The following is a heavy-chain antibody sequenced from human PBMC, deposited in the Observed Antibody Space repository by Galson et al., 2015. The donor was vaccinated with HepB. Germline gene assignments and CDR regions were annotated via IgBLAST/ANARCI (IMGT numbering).Heavy chain of an antibody. Sequence: SLRLSCAVSGFSFSSYWMSWVRQAPGKGLEWVANIKEDGSEKYYVDSVKGRFTISRENAKNSLYLQMKSLRAEDTAVYYCAREFYDLSSDYYTGLDYWGQGTLVTVSS. D-gene: IGHD3-3*01. CDR3: AREFYDLSSDYYTGLDY. J-gene: IGHJ4*02. V-gene: IGHV3-7*03. CDR2: IKEDGSEK. CDR1: GFSFSSYW.